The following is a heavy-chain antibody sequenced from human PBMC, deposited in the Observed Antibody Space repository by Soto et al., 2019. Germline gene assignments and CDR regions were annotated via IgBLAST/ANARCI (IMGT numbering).Heavy chain of an antibody. D-gene: IGHD3-3*01. V-gene: IGHV4-59*08. Sequence: QVQLQESGPGLVKPSETLSLTCSVSGGSTSDNYWSWIRQPPGKGLEWIGYIYYSGSTNYNPSLKSRVXTXVXXSRNQFSLRLTSVTAADTAVYYCARLGGYYQALHSWGQGTLVTVSS. J-gene: IGHJ4*02. CDR2: IYYSGST. CDR3: ARLGGYYQALHS. CDR1: GGSTSDNY.